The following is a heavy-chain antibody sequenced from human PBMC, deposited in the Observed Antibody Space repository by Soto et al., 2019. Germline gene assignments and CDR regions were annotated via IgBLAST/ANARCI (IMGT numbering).Heavy chain of an antibody. Sequence: GASVKVSCKASGYTFTSYGISWVRQAPGQGLEWMGWISAYNGNTNYAQKLQGRVTMTTDTSTSTAYMELRSLRSDDTAVYYCARKXVSSSWYPFRPNYGMDVWGQGTTVTVSS. V-gene: IGHV1-18*04. CDR2: ISAYNGNT. CDR3: ARKXVSSSWYPFRPNYGMDV. D-gene: IGHD6-13*01. CDR1: GYTFTSYG. J-gene: IGHJ6*02.